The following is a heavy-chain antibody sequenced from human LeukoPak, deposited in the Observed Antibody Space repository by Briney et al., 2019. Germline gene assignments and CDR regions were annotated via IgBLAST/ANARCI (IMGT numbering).Heavy chain of an antibody. Sequence: ETLSLTCAVYGGSFSGYYWSWIRQPPGKGLEWVANIKQDGSEKYYVDSVKGRFTISRDNAKNSLYLQMNSLRAEDTAVYYCARDGVPTRFGELYYFDYWGQGTLVTVSS. D-gene: IGHD3-10*01. CDR3: ARDGVPTRFGELYYFDY. CDR1: GGSFSGYY. CDR2: IKQDGSEK. V-gene: IGHV3-7*01. J-gene: IGHJ4*02.